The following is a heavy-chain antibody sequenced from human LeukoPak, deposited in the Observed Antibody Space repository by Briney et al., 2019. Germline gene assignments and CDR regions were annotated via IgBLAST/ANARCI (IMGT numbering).Heavy chain of an antibody. CDR2: ISSSRYI. Sequence: GGSLRLSCAASGFTFSSYSMNWVRQAPGKGLEWVSSISSSRYIYYADSVKGRFTISRDNAKNSLYLQMNSLRAEDTAVYYCARGGSDILTQHDYWGQGTLVTVSS. V-gene: IGHV3-21*01. J-gene: IGHJ4*02. CDR3: ARGGSDILTQHDY. D-gene: IGHD3-9*01. CDR1: GFTFSSYS.